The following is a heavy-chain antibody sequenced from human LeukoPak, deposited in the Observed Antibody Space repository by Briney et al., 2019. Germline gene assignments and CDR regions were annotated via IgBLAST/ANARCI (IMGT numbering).Heavy chain of an antibody. CDR3: VRDRLEAVTDDDYFDY. CDR2: ISSSSSYI. Sequence: GGSQRLSCVASGFTFSSYNMNWVRQAPGKGLEWVSSISSSSSYIYYADSVKGRFTISRDNAKNSLYLQMNSLTAEDTAVYYCVRDRLEAVTDDDYFDYWGQGTLVTVSS. D-gene: IGHD2-21*02. V-gene: IGHV3-21*01. J-gene: IGHJ4*02. CDR1: GFTFSSYN.